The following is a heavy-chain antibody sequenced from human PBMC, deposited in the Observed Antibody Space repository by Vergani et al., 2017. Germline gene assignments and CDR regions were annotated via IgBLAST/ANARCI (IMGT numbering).Heavy chain of an antibody. J-gene: IGHJ4*02. V-gene: IGHV3-15*01. CDR1: GFTFSNAW. Sequence: EVQLVESGGGLVKPGGSLRLSCAASGFTFSNAWMSWVRQAPGKGLEWVGRIKSKTDGGTTDYAAPVKGRFTISRDDSKNTLYLQMNSLKTEDTAVYYCTTQEYIVVVSAATAYSSSSKVDYWGQGTLVTVSS. CDR2: IKSKTDGGTT. D-gene: IGHD2-2*01. CDR3: TTQEYIVVVSAATAYSSSSKVDY.